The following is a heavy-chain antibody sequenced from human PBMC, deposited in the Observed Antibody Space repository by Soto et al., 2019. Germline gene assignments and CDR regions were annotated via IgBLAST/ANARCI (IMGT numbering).Heavy chain of an antibody. CDR2: IYYSGST. J-gene: IGHJ5*02. CDR3: ARGSSWPINWFDP. D-gene: IGHD6-13*01. V-gene: IGHV4-39*01. CDR1: GGSISLSSYY. Sequence: SETLSLTFTVSGGSISLSSYYWGWIRQPPGKGLEWIGSIYYSGSTYYNPSLKSRVTISVDTSKNQFSLKLSSVTAADTAVYYCARGSSWPINWFDPWGQGTLVTVSS.